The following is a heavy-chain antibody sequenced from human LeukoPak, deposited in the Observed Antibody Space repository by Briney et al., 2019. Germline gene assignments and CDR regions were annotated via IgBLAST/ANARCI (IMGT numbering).Heavy chain of an antibody. J-gene: IGHJ4*02. CDR3: ARDRGLYSSSSCFDY. D-gene: IGHD6-6*01. CDR2: ISYDGSNK. Sequence: SGGSLRLSCAASGFTFSTYGMHWVRQAPGKGLEWVAVISYDGSNKYYADSVKGRFTISRDNSKNTLYLQMNSLRAEDTAVYYCARDRGLYSSSSCFDYWGQGTLVTVSS. V-gene: IGHV3-30*19. CDR1: GFTFSTYG.